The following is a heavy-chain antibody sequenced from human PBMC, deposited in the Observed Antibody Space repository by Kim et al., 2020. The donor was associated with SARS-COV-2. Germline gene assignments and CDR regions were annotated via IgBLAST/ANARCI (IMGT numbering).Heavy chain of an antibody. Sequence: ASVKVSCKASGYTFTSYAMNWVRQAPGQGLEWMGWINTNTGNPTYAQGFTGRFVFSLDTSVSTAYLQISSLKAEDTAVYYCARDTSMEAIFGVVTAHGMDVWGQGTTVTVSS. V-gene: IGHV7-4-1*02. CDR3: ARDTSMEAIFGVVTAHGMDV. D-gene: IGHD3-3*01. CDR1: GYTFTSYA. J-gene: IGHJ6*02. CDR2: INTNTGNP.